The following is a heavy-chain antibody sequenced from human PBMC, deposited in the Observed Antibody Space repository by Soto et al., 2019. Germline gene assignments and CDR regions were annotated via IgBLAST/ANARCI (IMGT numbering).Heavy chain of an antibody. Sequence: QVQLQQWGAGLLKPSETLSLTCAVYGGSFSGYYWSWIRQPPGKGLEWIGEINHSGSTNYNPSLKSRVTISVDTSKNQFSLKLSSVTAADTAVYYCARGGFVVVPAAISFAYPSYYYGMDVWGQGTTVTVSS. J-gene: IGHJ6*02. CDR3: ARGGFVVVPAAISFAYPSYYYGMDV. CDR2: INHSGST. V-gene: IGHV4-34*01. CDR1: GGSFSGYY. D-gene: IGHD2-2*01.